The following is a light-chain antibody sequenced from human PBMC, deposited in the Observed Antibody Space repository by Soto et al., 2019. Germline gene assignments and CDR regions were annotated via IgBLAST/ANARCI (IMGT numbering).Light chain of an antibody. Sequence: AIQLTQSPSSLSASVGDRVTITCRASQAINSYLAWYQQKPGKAPNLLIYATSTLESGVPSRFSGSGSGTDFTLTISGLQPEDSAAYYCQQLHSYPLTFGGGTNVEIK. J-gene: IGKJ4*01. V-gene: IGKV1-13*02. CDR1: QAINSY. CDR3: QQLHSYPLT. CDR2: ATS.